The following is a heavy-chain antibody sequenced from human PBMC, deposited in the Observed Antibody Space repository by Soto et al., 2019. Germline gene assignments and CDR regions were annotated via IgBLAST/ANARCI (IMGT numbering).Heavy chain of an antibody. CDR2: LSWDGGRT. J-gene: IGHJ3*02. CDR3: AKGGLGIPDAFDI. CDR1: GFTFDDYT. Sequence: EVQLVESGGVVVQPGGSLRLSCAASGFTFDDYTMHWVRQAPGKGLEWGSLLSWDGGRTYYADAVKGRFTISRDNSKNSLYLQMNSLRTEDTALYYFAKGGLGIPDAFDIWGQGTMVTVSS. V-gene: IGHV3-43*01. D-gene: IGHD3-16*01.